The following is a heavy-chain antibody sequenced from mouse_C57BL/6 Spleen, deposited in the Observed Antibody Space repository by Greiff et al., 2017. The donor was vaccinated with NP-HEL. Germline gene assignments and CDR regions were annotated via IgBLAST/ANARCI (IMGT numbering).Heavy chain of an antibody. V-gene: IGHV1-59*01. CDR1: GYTFTSYW. CDR3: ARGSNLYYFDY. D-gene: IGHD2-5*01. J-gene: IGHJ2*01. Sequence: QVQLQQPGAELVRPGTSVKLSCKASGYTFTSYWMHWVKQRPGQGLEWIGVIDPYDSYTNYNQTFKGKATLTVDPSSSTAYMQLSSLTSEDSAVYYCARGSNLYYFDYWGQGTTLTVSS. CDR2: IDPYDSYT.